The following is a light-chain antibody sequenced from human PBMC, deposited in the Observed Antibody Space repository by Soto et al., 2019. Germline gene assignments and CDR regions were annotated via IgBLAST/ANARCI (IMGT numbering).Light chain of an antibody. CDR3: CSYASSSTYV. Sequence: QSVLTQPASVSGSPGQSITISCTGTSSDVGNYNLVTWYQQHPGKAPQLMIYEVSKRPSGVSDRFSGSKSGNTASLTISGLQADDEADYYCCSYASSSTYVFGTGTKVTVL. J-gene: IGLJ1*01. CDR2: EVS. CDR1: SSDVGNYNL. V-gene: IGLV2-23*02.